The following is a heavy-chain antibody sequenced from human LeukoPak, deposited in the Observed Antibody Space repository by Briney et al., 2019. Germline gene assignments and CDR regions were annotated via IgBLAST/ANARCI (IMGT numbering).Heavy chain of an antibody. Sequence: ASVKVSCKASGYTFTSYGISWVRQAPGQGLEWMGWISAYNGNTNYAQKLQGRVTMTTDTSTSTAYMELRSLRSDDTAVCYCARGDYYDSSGLDPDDYWGQGTLVTVSS. CDR1: GYTFTSYG. V-gene: IGHV1-18*01. D-gene: IGHD3-22*01. CDR3: ARGDYYDSSGLDPDDY. CDR2: ISAYNGNT. J-gene: IGHJ4*02.